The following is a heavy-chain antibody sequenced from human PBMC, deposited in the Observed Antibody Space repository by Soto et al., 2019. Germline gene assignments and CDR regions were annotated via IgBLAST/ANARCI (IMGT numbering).Heavy chain of an antibody. J-gene: IGHJ4*02. CDR2: ISSSSSYI. Sequence: GGSLRLSCAACGFTFSSYSMNWVRQAPGKGLEWVSSISSSSSYIYYADSVKGRFTISRDNAKNSLYLQMNSLRAEDTAVYYCASGFLEWWYFDYWGQGTLVTVSS. CDR1: GFTFSSYS. CDR3: ASGFLEWWYFDY. V-gene: IGHV3-21*01. D-gene: IGHD3-3*01.